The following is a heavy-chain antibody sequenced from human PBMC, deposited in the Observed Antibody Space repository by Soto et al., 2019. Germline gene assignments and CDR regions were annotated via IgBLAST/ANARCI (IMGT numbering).Heavy chain of an antibody. CDR2: IYYSGST. CDR3: AREPCGGDCYGYYYHGMDV. V-gene: IGHV4-31*03. Sequence: QVQLQESGPGLVKPSQTLSLTCSVSGGSISSGGYYWSWIRQPPGKGLGWFGYIYYSGSTSYNPSLKSRVTISVDTSKNQFSLKLSSVTAADTAMYYCAREPCGGDCYGYYYHGMDVWGQGTTVTVSS. D-gene: IGHD2-21*02. J-gene: IGHJ6*02. CDR1: GGSISSGGYY.